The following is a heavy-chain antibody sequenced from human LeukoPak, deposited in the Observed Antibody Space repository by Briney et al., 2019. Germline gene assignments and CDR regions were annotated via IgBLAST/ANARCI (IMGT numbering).Heavy chain of an antibody. CDR2: INYNWRT. Sequence: SETLSLTCTISDDSISSNRYFWAWIRQPPGGGLEWIASINYNWRTYYNPSLKSRVTISVDTSKYQFSLRLSSVTAADTAVYYCARVAKGSRRKPQTTMVKYYYYYMDVWGKGTTVIVSS. CDR1: DDSISSNRYF. CDR3: ARVAKGSRRKPQTTMVKYYYYYMDV. D-gene: IGHD4-23*01. V-gene: IGHV4-39*07. J-gene: IGHJ6*03.